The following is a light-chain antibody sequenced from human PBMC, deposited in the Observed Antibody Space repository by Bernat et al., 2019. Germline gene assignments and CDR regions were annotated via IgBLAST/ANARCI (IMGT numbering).Light chain of an antibody. V-gene: IGLV2-11*01. CDR1: SSDVGGYNY. J-gene: IGLJ3*02. CDR2: DVN. Sequence: QSALTQPRSVSGSPGQSVTISCTGISSDVGGYNYVSWYQQHPGKAPKLMIYDVNKRPSGVPDRFSGSKSDNTASLTISGLQAEDEADYYCCSYAGNTAWVFGGGTKVTVL. CDR3: CSYAGNTAWV.